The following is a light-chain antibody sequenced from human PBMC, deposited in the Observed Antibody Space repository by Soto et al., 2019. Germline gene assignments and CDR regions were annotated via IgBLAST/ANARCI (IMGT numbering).Light chain of an antibody. J-gene: IGKJ3*01. CDR3: QQYNNWPFT. CDR2: GAS. V-gene: IGKV3-15*01. CDR1: QSVSSN. Sequence: EIVMTQSPATLSVSPGETATLSCRASQSVSSNLAWYQQKPGQAPRLLIYGASTRATGISARFGGSGPGTEFTLTISSLQSEDFAVYYCQQYNNWPFTFGPGTKVDIK.